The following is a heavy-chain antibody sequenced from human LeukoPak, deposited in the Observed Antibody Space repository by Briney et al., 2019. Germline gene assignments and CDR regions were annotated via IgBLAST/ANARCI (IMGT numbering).Heavy chain of an antibody. CDR3: ARETPCGGDCPPSPIDY. D-gene: IGHD2-21*02. V-gene: IGHV3-30*03. CDR1: GFMFSNYG. J-gene: IGHJ4*02. Sequence: GRSLRLSCAASGFMFSNYGMQWVRQAPGKGLEWVAVISYDGSNKYYADSVKGRFTISRDNSKNSLYLQMNSLRAEDTAVYYCARETPCGGDCPPSPIDYWGQGTLVTVSS. CDR2: ISYDGSNK.